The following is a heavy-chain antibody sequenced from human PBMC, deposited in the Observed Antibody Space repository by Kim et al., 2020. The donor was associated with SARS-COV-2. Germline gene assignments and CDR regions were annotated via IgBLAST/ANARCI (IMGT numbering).Heavy chain of an antibody. CDR3: ARGWWGRNDVYGDYVGPLAY. V-gene: IGHV4-59*13. CDR1: GGSISGYY. Sequence: SETLSLTCTVSGGSISGYYWSWIRQPPGKGLEWIWYIYYSGSTNYNPSLKSRVTITVDTSKNQFFLKLTSVTAADTAVYHCARGWWGRNDVYGDYVGPLAYWGQGTLVTVSS. D-gene: IGHD4-17*01. CDR2: IYYSGST. J-gene: IGHJ4*02.